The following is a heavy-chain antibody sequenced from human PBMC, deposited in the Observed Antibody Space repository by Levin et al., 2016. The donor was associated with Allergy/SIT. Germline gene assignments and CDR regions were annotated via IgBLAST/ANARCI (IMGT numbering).Heavy chain of an antibody. CDR3: AREGYSGGWYAFDF. CDR2: ISSSSTYT. V-gene: IGHV3-11*06. Sequence: GESLKISCAASGFSFSDYYITWIRQAPGKGLEWVSYISSSSTYTNYADSVKGRFTISRDNAKNTLYLQIDSLRAEDTAVYYCAREGYSGGWYAFDFWGQGTLVTVSS. CDR1: GFSFSDYY. J-gene: IGHJ4*02. D-gene: IGHD6-13*01.